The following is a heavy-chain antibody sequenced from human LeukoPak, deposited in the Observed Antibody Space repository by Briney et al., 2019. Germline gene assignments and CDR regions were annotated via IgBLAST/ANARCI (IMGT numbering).Heavy chain of an antibody. V-gene: IGHV7-4-1*02. Sequence: ASVKVSCKASGYTFTSYAMNWVRQAPGQGLEWMGWINTNTGNPTYAQGFTGRFVFSLDTSVSTAYLQVSSLKAEDTAVYYCARDNPYYYDSSGYYWFDPWGQGTLVTVSS. CDR3: ARDNPYYYDSSGYYWFDP. CDR1: GYTFTSYA. D-gene: IGHD3-22*01. J-gene: IGHJ5*02. CDR2: INTNTGNP.